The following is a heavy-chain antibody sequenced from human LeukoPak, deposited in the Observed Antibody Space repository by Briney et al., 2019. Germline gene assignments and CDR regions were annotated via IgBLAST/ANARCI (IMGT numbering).Heavy chain of an antibody. J-gene: IGHJ4*02. Sequence: GRSLRLSCAASGFTFDDYAMHWVRQAPGKGLEWVSGISWNSCSIGYADSVKGRFTISRDNAKNSLYLQMNSLRAEDTALYYCAKCDNYDILTGHFDYWGQGTLVTVSS. CDR2: ISWNSCSI. V-gene: IGHV3-9*01. D-gene: IGHD3-9*01. CDR3: AKCDNYDILTGHFDY. CDR1: GFTFDDYA.